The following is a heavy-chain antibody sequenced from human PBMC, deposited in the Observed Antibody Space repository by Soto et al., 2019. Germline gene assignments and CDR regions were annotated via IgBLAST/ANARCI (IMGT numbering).Heavy chain of an antibody. D-gene: IGHD2-21*02. CDR1: GFSLSTSGVA. CDR2: IYWDDDK. V-gene: IGHV2-5*02. Sequence: QITLKESGPTLVKPTQTLTLTCTFSGFSLSTSGVAVGWIRQPPGKALEWLALIYWDDDKRYSSSMKGRLTITRDTSKNQVVLIMTNMDPEDTATYYCAHRLTATAFDIWGQGTMVTVSS. J-gene: IGHJ3*02. CDR3: AHRLTATAFDI.